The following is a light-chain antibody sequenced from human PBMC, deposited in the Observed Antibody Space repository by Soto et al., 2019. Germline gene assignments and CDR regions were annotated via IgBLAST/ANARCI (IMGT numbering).Light chain of an antibody. V-gene: IGLV1-44*01. J-gene: IGLJ1*01. Sequence: QSVLTQPPSASGTPGQRVTISCSGSSSNIGSNTVNWYQQLPGTAPKLLIYSNNQRPSGVPDRFSGSKSGTSASLAISGLESEDEDDYYYAAGDDILNAYVFGTGTKLTVL. CDR1: SSNIGSNT. CDR2: SNN. CDR3: AAGDDILNAYV.